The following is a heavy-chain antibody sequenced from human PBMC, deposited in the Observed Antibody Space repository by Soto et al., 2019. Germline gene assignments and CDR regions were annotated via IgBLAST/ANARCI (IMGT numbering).Heavy chain of an antibody. Sequence: PSETLSLTCAVSGDSISGSQWWSWVRLPPGKGLEWIGEISHTGTTNYNPSLKSRVTMSVDKPKNQFSLNLTSVTAADTAVYYCIIAGGWGRGSRNYYYYGMDVWGQGTTVTVSS. CDR1: GDSISGSQW. CDR3: IIAGGWGRGSRNYYYYGMDV. CDR2: ISHTGTT. J-gene: IGHJ6*02. D-gene: IGHD6-19*01. V-gene: IGHV4-4*02.